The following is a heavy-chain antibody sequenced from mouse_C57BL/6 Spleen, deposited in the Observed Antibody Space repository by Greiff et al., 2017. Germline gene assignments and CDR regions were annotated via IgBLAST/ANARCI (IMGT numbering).Heavy chain of an antibody. CDR3: TRKTTGVEDWFAY. CDR1: GYTFTDYD. V-gene: IGHV1-15*01. J-gene: IGHJ3*01. D-gene: IGHD1-1*01. Sequence: VQLQQSGAELVRPGASVTLSCKASGYTFTDYDMHWVKQTPVHGLEWIGAIDPETGGTAYNQKFKGKAILTADKSSSTAYMELRSLTSEDSSVYYCTRKTTGVEDWFAYWGQGTLVTVSA. CDR2: IDPETGGT.